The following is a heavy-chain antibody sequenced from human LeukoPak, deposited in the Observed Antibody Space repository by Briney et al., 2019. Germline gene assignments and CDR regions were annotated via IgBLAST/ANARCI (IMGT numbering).Heavy chain of an antibody. J-gene: IGHJ6*03. CDR1: GGSISSGGYY. V-gene: IGHV4-31*03. CDR3: ARDPTIVVVPAATADYYYYMDV. D-gene: IGHD2-2*01. Sequence: PSQTLSLTCTVSGGSISSGGYYWSWIRQHPGKGLEWIGYIYYSGSTYYNPSLKSRVTISVDTSKNQFSLKLSSVTAADTAVYYCARDPTIVVVPAATADYYYYMDVWGKGTTVTVSS. CDR2: IYYSGST.